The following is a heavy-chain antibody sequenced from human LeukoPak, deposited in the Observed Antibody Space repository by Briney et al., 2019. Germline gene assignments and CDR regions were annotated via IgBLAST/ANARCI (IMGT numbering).Heavy chain of an antibody. CDR3: ARVSSSWPPWFDP. D-gene: IGHD6-13*01. J-gene: IGHJ5*02. CDR1: GGSISSYY. CDR2: IYTSGST. V-gene: IGHV4-4*07. Sequence: SETLSLTCTVSGGSISSYYWSWIRQPAGKGLEWIGRIYTSGSTNYNPSLKSRVTMSVDTSKSQCTLKLSSVTAADTAVYYCARVSSSWPPWFDPWGQGTLVTVSS.